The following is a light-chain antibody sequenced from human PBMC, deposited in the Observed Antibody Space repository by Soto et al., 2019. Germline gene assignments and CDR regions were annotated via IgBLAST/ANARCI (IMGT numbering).Light chain of an antibody. Sequence: EIVLTQSPATLSLSPGERATLSCRASRSVSSYLAWYQQKPGQAPRLLIYDASNRATGIPARFSGSGSGTDFTLTISSLEPEDFAVYYCQQRSIWPRTFGQGTKVEIK. CDR1: RSVSSY. CDR2: DAS. CDR3: QQRSIWPRT. V-gene: IGKV3-11*01. J-gene: IGKJ1*01.